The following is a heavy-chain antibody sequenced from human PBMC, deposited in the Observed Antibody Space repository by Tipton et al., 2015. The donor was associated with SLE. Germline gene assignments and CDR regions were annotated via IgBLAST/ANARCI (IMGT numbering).Heavy chain of an antibody. D-gene: IGHD4-11*01. V-gene: IGHV3-30*02. CDR3: AKGGTTGYNWFDP. CDR2: IRYDGSNK. J-gene: IGHJ5*02. CDR1: GFTFSSYG. Sequence: SLRLSCAASGFTFSSYGMHWVRQAPGKGLEWVAFIRYDGSNKYYADSVKGRFAISRDNSKNTLYLQMNSLRAEDTAVYYCAKGGTTGYNWFDPWGQGTLVTVSS.